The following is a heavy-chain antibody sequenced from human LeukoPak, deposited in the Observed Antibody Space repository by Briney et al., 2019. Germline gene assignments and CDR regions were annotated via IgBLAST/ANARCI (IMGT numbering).Heavy chain of an antibody. CDR2: ISPNSGGT. D-gene: IGHD2-15*01. V-gene: IGHV1-2*02. Sequence: ASVKVSCKASGYTFAGYYMHWVRPAPGQGLEWMGWISPNSGGTNYAQKFQGRVTMTRGTSISTAYMELSRLRSDDTAVYYCARDLMVGAADGDFWGQGTLVTVSS. J-gene: IGHJ4*02. CDR1: GYTFAGYY. CDR3: ARDLMVGAADGDF.